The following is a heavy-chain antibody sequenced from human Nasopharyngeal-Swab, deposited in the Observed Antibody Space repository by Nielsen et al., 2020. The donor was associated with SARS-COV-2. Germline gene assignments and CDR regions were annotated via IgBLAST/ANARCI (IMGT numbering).Heavy chain of an antibody. CDR2: ISYDGSNK. V-gene: IGHV3-30-3*01. Sequence: GGSLRLSCAASGFTFSRYTMHWVRQAPGKGLEWVAVISYDGSNKYYADSVKGRFTISRDISKNTLYLQMNSLRAEDTAVFYCASTPLDNSGYYYALHYWGRGTLVTVSS. D-gene: IGHD3-22*01. CDR3: ASTPLDNSGYYYALHY. CDR1: GFTFSRYT. J-gene: IGHJ4*02.